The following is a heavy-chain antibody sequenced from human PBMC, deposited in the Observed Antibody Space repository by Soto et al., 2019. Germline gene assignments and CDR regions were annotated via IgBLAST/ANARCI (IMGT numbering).Heavy chain of an antibody. J-gene: IGHJ6*03. CDR3: AKAGYSGYDPYYYYYMDV. Sequence: GGSLRLSCAASGFTFDDYAMHWVRQAPGKGLEWVSGISWNSGSIGYADSVKGRFTISRDNAKNSLYLQMNSLRAEDTALYYCAKAGYSGYDPYYYYYMDVWGKGTTVTVSS. D-gene: IGHD5-12*01. CDR2: ISWNSGSI. V-gene: IGHV3-9*01. CDR1: GFTFDDYA.